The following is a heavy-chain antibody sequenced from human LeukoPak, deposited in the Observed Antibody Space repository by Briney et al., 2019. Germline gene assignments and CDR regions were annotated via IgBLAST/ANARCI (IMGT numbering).Heavy chain of an antibody. D-gene: IGHD2-2*02. V-gene: IGHV3-49*04. CDR3: TSKTLGYCSSTSCYTDYFDY. CDR1: GFTFGDYA. Sequence: GGSLRLSCTASGFTFGDYAMSWVSQAPGKGLEWVCFIRSKAYGGTTEYAASVKGRFTISRDDYKSIAYLQMNSLKTEDTAVNYCTSKTLGYCSSTSCYTDYFDYWGQGTLVTVSS. J-gene: IGHJ4*02. CDR2: IRSKAYGGTT.